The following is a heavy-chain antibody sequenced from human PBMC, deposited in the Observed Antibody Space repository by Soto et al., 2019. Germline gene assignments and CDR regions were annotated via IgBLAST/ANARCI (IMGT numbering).Heavy chain of an antibody. Sequence: GGSLRLSCAASGFTFSSYAMSWVRQAPGKGLEWVSAISGSGGSTYYADSVKGRFTISRDNSKNTLYLQMNSLRAEDTAVYYCAKGSYSSGWYNVEVGYYYYGMDVWGQGTTVTVSS. CDR3: AKGSYSSGWYNVEVGYYYYGMDV. CDR1: GFTFSSYA. J-gene: IGHJ6*02. D-gene: IGHD6-19*01. V-gene: IGHV3-23*01. CDR2: ISGSGGST.